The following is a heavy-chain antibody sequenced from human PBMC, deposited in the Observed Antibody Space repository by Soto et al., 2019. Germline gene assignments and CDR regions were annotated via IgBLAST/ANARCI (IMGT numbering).Heavy chain of an antibody. CDR2: ISYDGSNK. CDR1: GFIFSSYA. CDR3: ARDSDPDFWSGYRGDY. J-gene: IGHJ4*02. D-gene: IGHD3-3*01. Sequence: ESGGGVVQPGRSLRVSCAASGFIFSSYAMHWVRQAPGKGLEWVAVISYDGSNKYYADSVKGRFTISRDNSKNTLYLQMNSLRAEDTAVYYCARDSDPDFWSGYRGDYWGQGTLVTVSS. V-gene: IGHV3-30-3*01.